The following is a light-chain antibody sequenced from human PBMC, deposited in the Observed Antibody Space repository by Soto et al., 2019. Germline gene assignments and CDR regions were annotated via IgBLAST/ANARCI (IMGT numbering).Light chain of an antibody. J-gene: IGKJ4*01. CDR1: QSVSSSY. Sequence: EIVLTQSPGTLSLSPGERATLSCRASQSVSSSYLAWYQQKPGQAPRLLIYGASIRATGIPDRFSGSGSGTDFTLTISRLEPEDFAVYYCQQYGSSFFTFGGGTKVEIK. V-gene: IGKV3-20*01. CDR2: GAS. CDR3: QQYGSSFFT.